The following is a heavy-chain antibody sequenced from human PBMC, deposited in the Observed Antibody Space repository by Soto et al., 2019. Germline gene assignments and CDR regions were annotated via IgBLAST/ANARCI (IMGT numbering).Heavy chain of an antibody. CDR3: ARGSDGYGDYSSFDY. CDR2: INAGNSDT. J-gene: IGHJ4*02. CDR1: GYTFTSYA. V-gene: IGHV1-3*01. D-gene: IGHD4-17*01. Sequence: ASVKVSCKASGYTFTSYAMHWVRQAPGQRLEWMGWINAGNSDTTYSQKLQGRVTITSDTSASTAYMELTSLRSEDTAVFYCARGSDGYGDYSSFDYWGQGTQVTVSS.